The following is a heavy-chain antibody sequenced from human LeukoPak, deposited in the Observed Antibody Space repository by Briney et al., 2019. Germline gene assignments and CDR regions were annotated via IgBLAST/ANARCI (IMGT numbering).Heavy chain of an antibody. J-gene: IGHJ6*03. Sequence: TETLSLTCTVSGGSISSYYWSWIRQPPGKGLEWIGYIYYSGSTNYNPSLKSRVTISVDTSKNQFSLKLSSVTAADTAVYYCARVPCSSTSCYHYYYYMDVWGRGTTVTVSS. D-gene: IGHD2-2*01. CDR2: IYYSGST. V-gene: IGHV4-59*01. CDR3: ARVPCSSTSCYHYYYYMDV. CDR1: GGSISSYY.